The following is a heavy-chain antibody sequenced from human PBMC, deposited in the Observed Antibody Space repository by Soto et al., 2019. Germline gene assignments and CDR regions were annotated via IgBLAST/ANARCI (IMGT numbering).Heavy chain of an antibody. CDR1: GGTFSNNT. J-gene: IGHJ4*02. V-gene: IGHV1-69*02. D-gene: IGHD3-22*01. Sequence: QVQLVQSGAEVKKPGSSVTVSCKASGGTFSNNTITWVRQTPGQGLEWMGRIIPLLDISNYAPKFRGRITXTXYKSTVTAHMELSGLTSEDTAIYFCARDVGHMRFYDSTGYHYWGQGTVVTVSS. CDR2: IIPLLDIS. CDR3: ARDVGHMRFYDSTGYHY.